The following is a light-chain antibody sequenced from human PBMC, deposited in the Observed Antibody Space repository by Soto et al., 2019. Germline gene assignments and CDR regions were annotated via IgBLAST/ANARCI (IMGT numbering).Light chain of an antibody. Sequence: DIVMTQSPLSLPVTPGEPASISCRSSQSLLHSNGYNYLDWYLQKPGQSPQLLICLGSNRASGVPDRFIGSGSGTDFTLKISRVEAEDVGVYYCMQPLQSWTFGQGTKVDIK. CDR3: MQPLQSWT. CDR2: LGS. J-gene: IGKJ1*01. V-gene: IGKV2-28*01. CDR1: QSLLHSNGYNY.